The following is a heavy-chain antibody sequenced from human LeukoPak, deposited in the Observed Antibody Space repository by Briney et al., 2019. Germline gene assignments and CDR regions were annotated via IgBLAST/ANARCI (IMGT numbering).Heavy chain of an antibody. CDR2: IYYSGST. J-gene: IGHJ2*01. Sequence: SETLSLTCSVSGGSMRISTYYWGWIRQPPGKGLEWIAYIYYSGSTNYNPSLKSRVTISVDTSKNQFSLKLSSVTAADTAVYYCARVYYSNSYDYWYFDLWGRGTLVTVSS. V-gene: IGHV4-61*05. CDR1: GGSMRISTYY. D-gene: IGHD6-13*01. CDR3: ARVYYSNSYDYWYFDL.